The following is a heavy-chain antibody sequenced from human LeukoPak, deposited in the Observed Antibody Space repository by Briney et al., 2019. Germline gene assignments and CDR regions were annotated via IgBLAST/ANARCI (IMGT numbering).Heavy chain of an antibody. D-gene: IGHD6-6*01. J-gene: IGHJ6*03. CDR2: MNPNSGNT. CDR1: GYTFTSYD. V-gene: IGHV1-8*03. CDR3: ARNLAYSSSSHSYMDV. Sequence: SVKVSCKASGYTFTSYDINWVRQATGQGREWTGWMNPNSGNTGYAQKLQGRVTITRKTSISTAYMELSSLRSDDTAVYYCARNLAYSSSSHSYMDVWGKGTTDTVS.